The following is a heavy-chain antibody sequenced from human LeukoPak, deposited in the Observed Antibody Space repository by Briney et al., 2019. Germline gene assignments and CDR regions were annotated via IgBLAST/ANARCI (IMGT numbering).Heavy chain of an antibody. CDR1: DGSITNYD. CDR2: VHYSGTA. Sequence: SETLSLTCTVSDGSITNYDWSWVRQPPGKGLEFIGHVHYSGTANYNPSLRSRVTISIDTSKKHFFLKLKSVTAADTAVYYCARDPTGPTSLDYWGQGTLVTVSS. D-gene: IGHD2-2*01. J-gene: IGHJ4*02. CDR3: ARDPTGPTSLDY. V-gene: IGHV4-59*01.